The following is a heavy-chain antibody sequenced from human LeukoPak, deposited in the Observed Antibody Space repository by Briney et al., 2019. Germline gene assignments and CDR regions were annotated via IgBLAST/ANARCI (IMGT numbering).Heavy chain of an antibody. Sequence: GASVKVSCKASGYTFTSYAMHWVRQAPGQRLEWMGWINARNGNTKYSQKFQGRVTITRDTSASTAYMELSSLRSEDTAVYYCATCSDNINWNDVSESAFDIWGQGTMVTVSS. CDR2: INARNGNT. CDR3: ATCSDNINWNDVSESAFDI. V-gene: IGHV1-3*01. CDR1: GYTFTSYA. D-gene: IGHD1-1*01. J-gene: IGHJ3*02.